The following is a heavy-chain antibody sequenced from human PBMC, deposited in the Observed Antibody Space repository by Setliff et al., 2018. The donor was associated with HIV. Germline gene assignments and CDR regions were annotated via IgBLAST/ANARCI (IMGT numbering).Heavy chain of an antibody. V-gene: IGHV3-23*01. CDR1: GFTFDDYG. CDR3: AKDLGYYYGSGSSYYFDS. Sequence: AGGSLRLSCAASGFTFDDYGMSWVRQAPGKGLEWVSTVSGSGGGTYYSDSVKGRFTISRDNSKNTLFLQMNSLRAEDTAVYYCAKDLGYYYGSGSSYYFDSWGQGTLVTVSS. J-gene: IGHJ4*02. D-gene: IGHD3-10*01. CDR2: VSGSGGGT.